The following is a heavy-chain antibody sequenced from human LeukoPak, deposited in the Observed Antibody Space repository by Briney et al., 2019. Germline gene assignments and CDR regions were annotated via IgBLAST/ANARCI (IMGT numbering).Heavy chain of an antibody. CDR3: AREVGSGWYFDY. Sequence: SDTWSLTCSVSGGSISSSSYYWGWIRQPPGKGLEWIGSIYYSGSTYYNPSLKSRVTILVDTSNNQFSLKLSSVTAADTAVYYCAREVGSGWYFDYWGQGTLVTVSS. J-gene: IGHJ4*02. CDR2: IYYSGST. V-gene: IGHV4-39*07. CDR1: GGSISSSSYY. D-gene: IGHD6-19*01.